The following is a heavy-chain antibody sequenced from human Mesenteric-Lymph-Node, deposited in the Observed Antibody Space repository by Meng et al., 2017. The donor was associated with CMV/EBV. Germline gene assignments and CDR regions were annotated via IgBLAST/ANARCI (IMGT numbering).Heavy chain of an antibody. J-gene: IGHJ6*02. D-gene: IGHD1-1*01. CDR3: AVDSGTSYYYFGMDV. CDR2: ISWNSGSI. CDR1: GFTFSSYS. V-gene: IGHV3-9*01. Sequence: GGSLRLSCAASGFTFSSYSMNWVRQAPGKGLEWVSGISWNSGSIGYADSVKGRFTISRDNAKNSLYLQMNSLRAEDTAVYYCAVDSGTSYYYFGMDVWGQGTTVTVSS.